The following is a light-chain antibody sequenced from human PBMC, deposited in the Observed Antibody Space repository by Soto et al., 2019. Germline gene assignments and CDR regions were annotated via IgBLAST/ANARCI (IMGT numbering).Light chain of an antibody. CDR2: DAS. CDR3: HHYHNWPMT. Sequence: ETVLTQSPGTLSLSPGERATLSCRASQSLRSIYLAWFQQKPGQAPRPLIYDASKRATGIPDRFSGSESGTEFTLTISSLQSEDFAVYYCHHYHNWPMTFGQGTRLEIK. CDR1: QSLRSIY. V-gene: IGKV3D-20*02. J-gene: IGKJ5*01.